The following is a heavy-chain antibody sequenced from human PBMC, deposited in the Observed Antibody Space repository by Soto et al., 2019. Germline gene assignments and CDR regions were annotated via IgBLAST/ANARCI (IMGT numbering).Heavy chain of an antibody. Sequence: GGSLRLSCAASGFTFSDHYMDWVRQAPGKGLEWVGRTRNKANSYTTEYAASVKGRFTISRDDSKNSLYLQMNSLKTEDTAVYYCAREATWYFDYWGQGTLVTVSS. CDR2: TRNKANSYTT. CDR1: GFTFSDHY. V-gene: IGHV3-72*01. J-gene: IGHJ4*02. CDR3: AREATWYFDY.